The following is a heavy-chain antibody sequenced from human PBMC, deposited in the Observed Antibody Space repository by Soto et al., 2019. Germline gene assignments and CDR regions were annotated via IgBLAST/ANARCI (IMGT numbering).Heavy chain of an antibody. Sequence: GGSLRLSCAASGFSLSPYWMHWVRQVPGRGLEWVARLSSDGFGAAYADSGKGRFFISRDIARNTLSLQMNSLRADDTAVYYCARDLGGPDYWGRGTSVTVSS. CDR3: ARDLGGPDY. CDR2: LSSDGFGA. D-gene: IGHD3-16*01. J-gene: IGHJ4*02. V-gene: IGHV3-74*03. CDR1: GFSLSPYW.